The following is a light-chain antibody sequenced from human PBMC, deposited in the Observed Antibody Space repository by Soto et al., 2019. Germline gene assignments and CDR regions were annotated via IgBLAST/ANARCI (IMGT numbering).Light chain of an antibody. V-gene: IGKV3-20*01. J-gene: IGKJ1*01. Sequence: EVVLAQSPGTLSLSPGERATLSCRASQSVSSNYLAWYQQKPGQAPRLLIYGASSRATGTPHRFSGSGSGTDFTLTISRLEPEDFAVYYCQQYGSSPWTFGQGTKVEIK. CDR1: QSVSSNY. CDR3: QQYGSSPWT. CDR2: GAS.